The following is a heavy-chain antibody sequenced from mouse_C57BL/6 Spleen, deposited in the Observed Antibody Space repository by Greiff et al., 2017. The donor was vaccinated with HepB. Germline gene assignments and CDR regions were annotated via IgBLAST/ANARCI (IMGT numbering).Heavy chain of an antibody. V-gene: IGHV1-55*01. CDR2: IYPGSGST. Sequence: QVQLQQPGAELVKPGASVKMSCKASGYTFTSYWITWVKQRPGQGLEWIGDIYPGSGSTNYNEKFKSKATLTVDTSSSTAYVQLSSLTSEDSAVYDCARKDFVFIDDWGQGTSVTVSS. CDR3: ARKDFVFIDD. CDR1: GYTFTSYW. J-gene: IGHJ4*01.